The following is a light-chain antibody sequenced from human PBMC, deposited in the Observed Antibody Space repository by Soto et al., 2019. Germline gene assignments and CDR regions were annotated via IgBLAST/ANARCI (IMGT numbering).Light chain of an antibody. V-gene: IGLV2-14*03. CDR1: SSDVGGYNY. Sequence: QSALTQPASVSGSPGQSITISCTGTSSDVGGYNYVSWYQQHPGKAPKLMIYDVYNRPSGLSNSFSGSKSGNTASLTISGLQAEDEADYYCSSYTSSHTVLFGGGTKLTVL. CDR3: SSYTSSHTVL. CDR2: DVY. J-gene: IGLJ3*02.